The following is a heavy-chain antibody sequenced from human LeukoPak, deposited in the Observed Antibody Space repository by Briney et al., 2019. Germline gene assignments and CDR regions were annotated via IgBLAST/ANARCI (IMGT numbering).Heavy chain of an antibody. CDR2: IADDGKDK. Sequence: GGSLRLSCTASGFTFSTYPIHWVRQAPGKGLEWVAVIADDGKDKHYVESVKGRFTISRDNSKNTLYLQMNSLRVEDTAVYYCARDRHVAAAGYYFDYWGQGTLVTVSS. CDR3: ARDRHVAAAGYYFDY. V-gene: IGHV3-30*04. CDR1: GFTFSTYP. J-gene: IGHJ4*02. D-gene: IGHD6-25*01.